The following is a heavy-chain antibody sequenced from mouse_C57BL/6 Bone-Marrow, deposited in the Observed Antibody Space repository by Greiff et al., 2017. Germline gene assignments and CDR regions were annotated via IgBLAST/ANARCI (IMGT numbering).Heavy chain of an antibody. V-gene: IGHV1-81*01. J-gene: IGHJ1*03. D-gene: IGHD1-1*01. CDR3: ARPFTTGVATDWYFDV. CDR2: IYPRSGNT. Sequence: QVQLQQSGAELARPGASVKLSCKASGYTFTSYGISWVKQRTGQGLEWIGEIYPRSGNTYYNEKFKGKATLTADKSSSTAYMELRSLTSEDSAVYFCARPFTTGVATDWYFDVWGTGTTVTVSS. CDR1: GYTFTSYG.